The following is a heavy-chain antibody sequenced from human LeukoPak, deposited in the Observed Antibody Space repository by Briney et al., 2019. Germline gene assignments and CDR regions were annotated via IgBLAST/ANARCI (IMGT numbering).Heavy chain of an antibody. J-gene: IGHJ4*02. CDR1: GYTFTGYY. CDR2: LNPASGVT. CDR3: AREARDDASNFVDN. V-gene: IGHV1-2*02. Sequence: GASVKVSCKASGYTFTGYYIHWVRQAPGQGLEWMGWLNPASGVTKFARKFQVGVTMTTDTSISTAYMEMSSLRTDDTAMYYCAREARDDASNFVDNWGQGTLVIVSS. D-gene: IGHD4-11*01.